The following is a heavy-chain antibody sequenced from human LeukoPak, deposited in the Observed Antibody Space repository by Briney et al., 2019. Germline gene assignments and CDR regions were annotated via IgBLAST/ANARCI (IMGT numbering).Heavy chain of an antibody. CDR2: IYYSGST. Sequence: SETLSLTCTVSGGSISSYYWSWIRQPPGKGLEWIGYIYYSGSTNYNPSLKSRVTISVDTSENQFSLKLSSVTAADTAVYYCARVGGDYGDYEFDYWGQGTLVTVSS. CDR1: GGSISSYY. D-gene: IGHD4-17*01. J-gene: IGHJ4*02. CDR3: ARVGGDYGDYEFDY. V-gene: IGHV4-59*01.